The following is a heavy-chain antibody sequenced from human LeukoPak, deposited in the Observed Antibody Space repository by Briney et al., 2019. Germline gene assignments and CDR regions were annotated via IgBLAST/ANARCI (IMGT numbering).Heavy chain of an antibody. J-gene: IGHJ3*02. D-gene: IGHD3-3*01. V-gene: IGHV1-69*05. Sequence: SVKVSCKASGGTFSSYAISWVRQAPGQGLEWMGGIISIFGTANYAQKFQGRVTITTDESTSTAYMELSSLRSEDTAVYYCARNRHYDFWSGRSDAFDIWGQGTMVTVSS. CDR1: GGTFSSYA. CDR2: IISIFGTA. CDR3: ARNRHYDFWSGRSDAFDI.